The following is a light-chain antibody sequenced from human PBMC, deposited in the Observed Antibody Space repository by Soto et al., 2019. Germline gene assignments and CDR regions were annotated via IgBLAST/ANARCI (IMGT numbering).Light chain of an antibody. CDR2: EVS. J-gene: IGLJ1*01. Sequence: QSALTQPASVSGSPGQSITISCTGTSSDVGGYNYVSWYQQHPGTAPKLMIYEVSNRPSGDSNPVSGSGSVNTASLTTSGSQADYEAEYYCSSYTSSSTPEVFGTGTKLTVL. CDR3: SSYTSSSTPEV. CDR1: SSDVGGYNY. V-gene: IGLV2-14*01.